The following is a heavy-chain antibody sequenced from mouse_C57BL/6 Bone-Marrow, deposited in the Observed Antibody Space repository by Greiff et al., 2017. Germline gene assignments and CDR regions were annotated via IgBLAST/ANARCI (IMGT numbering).Heavy chain of an antibody. Sequence: QVQLQQPGAELVRPGTSVKLSCKASGYTFTSYWMHWVKQRPGQGLEWIGVIDPSDSYTNYNQKFKGKATLTVDTSSSTAHMQLSRLTSEDSAVYYCAPYGSSYPYWGQGTLVTVSA. CDR1: GYTFTSYW. CDR2: IDPSDSYT. CDR3: APYGSSYPY. D-gene: IGHD1-1*01. J-gene: IGHJ3*01. V-gene: IGHV1-59*01.